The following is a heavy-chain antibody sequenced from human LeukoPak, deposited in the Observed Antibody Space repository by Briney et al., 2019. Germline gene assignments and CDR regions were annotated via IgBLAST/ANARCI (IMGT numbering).Heavy chain of an antibody. CDR1: GFTFSSCA. Sequence: GGSLRLSCAASGFTFSSCAMHWVRQAPGKGLEWVAVISYDGSNKYYADSVKGRFTISRDNSKNTLYLQMNSLRAEDTAVYYCARDGIPAGPFDYWGQGTLVTVSS. V-gene: IGHV3-30-3*01. J-gene: IGHJ4*02. CDR3: ARDGIPAGPFDY. D-gene: IGHD6-19*01. CDR2: ISYDGSNK.